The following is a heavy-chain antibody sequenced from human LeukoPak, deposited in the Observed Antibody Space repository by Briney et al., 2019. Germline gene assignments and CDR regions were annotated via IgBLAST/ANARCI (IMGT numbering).Heavy chain of an antibody. V-gene: IGHV3-66*01. CDR2: IYSDGST. CDR1: GFTVSSNY. J-gene: IGHJ4*02. Sequence: GGSLRLSCAASGFTVSSNYMSWVRQAPGKGLEWVSTIYSDGSTYYADSVKGRFTFSRDNSKNTLYLQMNSLRVEDTAVYYYARATRGYSYILDYWGQGTLVTVSS. CDR3: ARATRGYSYILDY. D-gene: IGHD5-18*01.